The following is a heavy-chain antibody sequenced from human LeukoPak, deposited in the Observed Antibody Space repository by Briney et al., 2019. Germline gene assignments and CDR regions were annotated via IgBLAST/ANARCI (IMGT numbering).Heavy chain of an antibody. J-gene: IGHJ4*02. D-gene: IGHD6-19*01. Sequence: ASVTVSCTASGGTFSSYAISWVRQAPGQGLEWMGWINTNTGNPTYAQGFTGRFVFSLDTSVSTAYLQISSLKAEDTAVYYCARVVRGIAVAGTTVADYWGQGTLVTVSS. CDR1: GGTFSSYA. CDR2: INTNTGNP. CDR3: ARVVRGIAVAGTTVADY. V-gene: IGHV7-4-1*02.